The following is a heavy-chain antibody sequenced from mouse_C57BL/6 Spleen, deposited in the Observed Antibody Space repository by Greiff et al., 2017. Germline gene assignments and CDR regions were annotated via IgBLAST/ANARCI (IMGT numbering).Heavy chain of an antibody. V-gene: IGHV5-4*03. D-gene: IGHD4-1*01. J-gene: IGHJ4*01. Sequence: EVMLVESGGGLVKPGGSLKLSCAASGFTFSSYAMSWVRQTPEKRLEWVATISDGGSYTYYPDNVKGRFTISRDNAKNNLYLQMSHLKSEDTAMYYCARGNWYAMDYWGQGTSVTVSS. CDR2: ISDGGSYT. CDR3: ARGNWYAMDY. CDR1: GFTFSSYA.